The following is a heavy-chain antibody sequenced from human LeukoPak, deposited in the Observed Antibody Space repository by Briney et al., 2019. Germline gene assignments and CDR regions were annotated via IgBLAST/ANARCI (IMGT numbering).Heavy chain of an antibody. V-gene: IGHV1-2*04. CDR1: GYTFTGYY. D-gene: IGHD5-12*01. Sequence: GASVKVSCKASGYTFTGYYMHWVRQAPGQGLEWMGWINPNSGGTNYAQKFQGWVTMTRDTSISTAYMELSRLRSDDTAVYYCASGVATIKGQFDYWGQGTLVTVSS. CDR2: INPNSGGT. CDR3: ASGVATIKGQFDY. J-gene: IGHJ4*02.